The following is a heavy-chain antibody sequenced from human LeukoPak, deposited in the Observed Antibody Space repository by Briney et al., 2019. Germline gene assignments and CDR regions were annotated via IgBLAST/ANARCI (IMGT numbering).Heavy chain of an antibody. Sequence: PGGSLRLSCAASGFTFSSYAMTWVHQAPGKGLEWVSGISNSGSNTYYADSVKGRFTISRDNSKNTLYLQMNSLRAEDTAVYYCANVRSSSCYAALDYWGQGTLVIVSS. CDR1: GFTFSSYA. D-gene: IGHD2-2*01. CDR2: ISNSGSNT. V-gene: IGHV3-23*01. CDR3: ANVRSSSCYAALDY. J-gene: IGHJ4*02.